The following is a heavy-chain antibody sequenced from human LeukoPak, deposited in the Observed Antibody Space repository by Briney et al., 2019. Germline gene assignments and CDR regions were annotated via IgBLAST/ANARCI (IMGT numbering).Heavy chain of an antibody. D-gene: IGHD6-13*01. V-gene: IGHV3-48*02. Sequence: PGGSLRLSCAASGFTFTTYNMNWVRQAPGKGLEWVSYISPSSTTIYYTDSVKGRLTISRDNANNSLYLHMNSLRDEDTAVYYCASTTAAAGHFFDSWGQGALVTVSS. J-gene: IGHJ4*02. CDR3: ASTTAAAGHFFDS. CDR1: GFTFTTYN. CDR2: ISPSSTTI.